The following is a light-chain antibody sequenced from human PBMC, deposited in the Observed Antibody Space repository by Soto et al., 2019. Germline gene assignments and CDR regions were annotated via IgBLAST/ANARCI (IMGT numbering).Light chain of an antibody. CDR2: GAS. V-gene: IGKV3-15*01. Sequence: EIVMTQSPATLSVSPGERATLSCRASQSVSSNLAWYQQKPGQAPRLLIYGASTRATGIPARFSGSGSGTEFTLTISSLQSEGFAVYYCQQYNNWPQLTFGGGTKVDIK. J-gene: IGKJ4*01. CDR1: QSVSSN. CDR3: QQYNNWPQLT.